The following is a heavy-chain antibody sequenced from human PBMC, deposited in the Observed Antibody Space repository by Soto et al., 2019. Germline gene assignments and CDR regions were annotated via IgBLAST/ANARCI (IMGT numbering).Heavy chain of an antibody. CDR1: GGSISSGTYY. CDR2: IYHSGST. D-gene: IGHD3-16*02. Sequence: SETLSLTCTVSGGSISSGTYYWSWIRQHPGKGLEWIGYIYHSGSTYYNPSLKSRISISIDTSKNQFSLHLSSVTAADTAVYFCARGYHWFDPWGQGTLVTVSS. V-gene: IGHV4-31*03. J-gene: IGHJ5*02. CDR3: ARGYHWFDP.